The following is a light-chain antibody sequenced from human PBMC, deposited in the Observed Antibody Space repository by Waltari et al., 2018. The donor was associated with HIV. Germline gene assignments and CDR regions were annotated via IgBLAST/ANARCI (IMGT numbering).Light chain of an antibody. Sequence: SYVLTQPPSVSVAPGKTARITCGGNNIGIKSVHWYQQKPGQAPVLVIYDDSDRPSGSPELVAGSNSGNTATLTISRVEAGDEADYYCQVWDSSSDLNWVFGGGTKLTVL. V-gene: IGLV3-21*04. J-gene: IGLJ3*02. CDR1: NIGIKS. CDR3: QVWDSSSDLNWV. CDR2: DDS.